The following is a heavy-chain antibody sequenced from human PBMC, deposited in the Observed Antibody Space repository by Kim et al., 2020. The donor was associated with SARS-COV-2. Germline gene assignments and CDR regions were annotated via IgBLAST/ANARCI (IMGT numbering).Heavy chain of an antibody. Sequence: EQKFQVRVTITADESTSTAYMELSSLRSEDTAVYYCARGLDYGDPGWFDPWGQGTLVTVSS. V-gene: IGHV1-69*01. CDR3: ARGLDYGDPGWFDP. J-gene: IGHJ5*02. D-gene: IGHD4-17*01.